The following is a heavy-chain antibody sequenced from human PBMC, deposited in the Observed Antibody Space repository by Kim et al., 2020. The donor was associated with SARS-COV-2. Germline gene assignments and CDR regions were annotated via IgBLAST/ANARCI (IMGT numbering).Heavy chain of an antibody. J-gene: IGHJ6*02. Sequence: GGSLRLSCAASGFTVSSNYMSWVRQAPGKGLEWVSVIYSGGSTYYADSVKGRFTISRHNSKNTLYLQMNSLRAEDTAVYYCATSIAAAGTFYYYGMDVWGQGTTVTVSS. CDR2: IYSGGST. CDR3: ATSIAAAGTFYYYGMDV. CDR1: GFTVSSNY. V-gene: IGHV3-53*04. D-gene: IGHD6-13*01.